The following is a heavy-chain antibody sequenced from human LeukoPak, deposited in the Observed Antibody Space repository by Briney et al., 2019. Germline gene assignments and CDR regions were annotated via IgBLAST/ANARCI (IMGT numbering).Heavy chain of an antibody. CDR2: ISSSSSYI. V-gene: IGHV3-21*01. D-gene: IGHD2-15*01. Sequence: GGSLRLSCAASGFTFSSYSMNWVRQAPGKGLEWVSSISSSSSYIYYADSVKGRFTISRDNAKNSLYLQMNSLRAEDTAVYYCARQDDIVVVVAATRYYYYGMDVWGQGTTVTVSS. CDR3: ARQDDIVVVVAATRYYYYGMDV. CDR1: GFTFSSYS. J-gene: IGHJ6*02.